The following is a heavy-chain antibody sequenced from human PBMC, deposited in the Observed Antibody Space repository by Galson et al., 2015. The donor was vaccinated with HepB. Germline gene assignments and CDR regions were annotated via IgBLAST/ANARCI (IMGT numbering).Heavy chain of an antibody. V-gene: IGHV5-10-1*01. CDR2: IDPSDSYT. CDR3: ARHPPSWEGDDAFDI. CDR1: GYSFTSYW. Sequence: QSGAEVKKPGESLRISCKGSGYSFTSYWISWVRQMPGKGLEWMGRIDPSDSYTNYSPSFQGHVTISADKSISTAYLQWSSLKASDTAMYYCARHPPSWEGDDAFDIWGQGTMVTVSS. J-gene: IGHJ3*02. D-gene: IGHD1-26*01.